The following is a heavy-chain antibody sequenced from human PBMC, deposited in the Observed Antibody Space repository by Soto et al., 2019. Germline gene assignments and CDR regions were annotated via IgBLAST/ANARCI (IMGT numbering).Heavy chain of an antibody. CDR2: VYNTGGT. D-gene: IGHD1-1*01. J-gene: IGHJ6*02. V-gene: IGHV4-59*08. CDR3: VRQGIGNLHGLVDV. CDR1: SGPSSSHN. Sequence: QVQLQQSGPGLVKPSETLSLTCTVSSGPSSSHNWGWIRQSPGRGLECIGYVYNTGGTSYNPSLKSRVTISADTSANHISLTLSSVTAADTAIYYCVRQGIGNLHGLVDVWGQGTTVSVSS.